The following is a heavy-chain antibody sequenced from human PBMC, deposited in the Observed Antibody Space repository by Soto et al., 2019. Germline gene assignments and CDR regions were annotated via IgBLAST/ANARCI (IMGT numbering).Heavy chain of an antibody. Sequence: QITLKESGPTLVKPTQTLTLTCTFSGFSLSTIGVGVGWIRQPPGKALEWLALIYWDDDKRYSPSLKSRLTGTKDTSKNQVVLTMTNRDPVDTATYYCVQSRWGGDCLQSYSSHSYYGLDVWGQGTTVTVSS. CDR2: IYWDDDK. J-gene: IGHJ6*02. D-gene: IGHD2-21*02. V-gene: IGHV2-5*02. CDR3: VQSRWGGDCLQSYSSHSYYGLDV. CDR1: GFSLSTIGVG.